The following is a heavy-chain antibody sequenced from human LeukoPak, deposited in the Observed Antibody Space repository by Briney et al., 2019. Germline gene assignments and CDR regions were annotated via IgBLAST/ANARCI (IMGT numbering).Heavy chain of an antibody. J-gene: IGHJ4*02. Sequence: GGSLRLSCAASGFTFSSYEMNWVRQAPGKGREWVSYTSSSGTNIYYADSVKGRFTISRDNAKNSLYLQMNSLRAEDTAVYYCARMAGRGYYDYWGQGTLVTVSS. CDR1: GFTFSSYE. D-gene: IGHD1-26*01. V-gene: IGHV3-48*03. CDR2: TSSSGTNI. CDR3: ARMAGRGYYDY.